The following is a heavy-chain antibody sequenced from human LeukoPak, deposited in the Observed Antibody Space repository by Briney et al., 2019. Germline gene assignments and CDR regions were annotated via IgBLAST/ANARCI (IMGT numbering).Heavy chain of an antibody. CDR3: AHRKVDTPMGP. V-gene: IGHV2-5*02. CDR1: GFSLTTSGVG. CDR2: IYWDDDE. Sequence: SGPTLVKPTQTLTLTCTFSGFSLTTSGVGVGWIRQPPGKALEWLAYIYWDDDERYSPSLKSRLTITKDTSQNQVVLTVTNMDPVDTATYYCAHRKVDTPMGPWGQGTLVTVSS. J-gene: IGHJ5*02. D-gene: IGHD5-18*01.